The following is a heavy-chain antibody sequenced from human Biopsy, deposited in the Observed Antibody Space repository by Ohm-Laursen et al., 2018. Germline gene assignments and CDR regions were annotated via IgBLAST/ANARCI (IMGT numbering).Heavy chain of an antibody. CDR1: GFTFQNAW. CDR3: LSNWLDP. J-gene: IGHJ5*02. CDR2: IKSKTGGGTI. Sequence: SLRLSCAAPGFTFQNAWMSWVRQAPGKGLEWVGRIKSKTGGGTIDYAASVKGRFSISRDDSKNTLYLQMNSLKTEDTAVYYCLSNWLDPWGQGTLVTVSS. V-gene: IGHV3-15*01.